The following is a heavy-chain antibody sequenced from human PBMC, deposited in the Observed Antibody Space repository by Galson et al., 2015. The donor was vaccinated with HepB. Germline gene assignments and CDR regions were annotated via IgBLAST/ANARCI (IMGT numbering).Heavy chain of an antibody. Sequence: ETLSLTCAVYGGSFSGYYWSWIRQPPGKGLEWIGEINHSGSTNYNPSLKSRVTISVDTSKNQFSLKLSSVTAADTAVYYCAKGRGSSINYWGQGTLVTVSS. D-gene: IGHD6-6*01. V-gene: IGHV4-34*01. J-gene: IGHJ4*02. CDR3: AKGRGSSINY. CDR2: INHSGST. CDR1: GGSFSGYY.